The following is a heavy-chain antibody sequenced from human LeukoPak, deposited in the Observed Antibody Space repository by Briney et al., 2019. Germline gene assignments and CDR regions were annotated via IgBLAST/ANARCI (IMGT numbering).Heavy chain of an antibody. D-gene: IGHD3-16*01. CDR3: ARENDQGFDY. CDR2: FGTRSTSI. J-gene: IGHJ4*02. Sequence: GGSLRLACAASGFTFSSYAMKWVRQAPGKGLEWVSSFGTRSTSIYYARSVTGRFIISRDNAKNSLYLQMNSLRAEDTAVYYCARENDQGFDYWGQGTLVTVSS. V-gene: IGHV3-21*01. CDR1: GFTFSSYA.